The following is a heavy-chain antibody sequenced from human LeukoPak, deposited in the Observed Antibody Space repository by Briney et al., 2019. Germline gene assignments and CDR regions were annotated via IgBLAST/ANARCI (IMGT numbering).Heavy chain of an antibody. CDR2: IYHSGST. J-gene: IGHJ6*03. V-gene: IGHV4-4*02. D-gene: IGHD6-19*01. Sequence: SETLSLTCAVSGGPISSSNWWSWVRQPPGKGLEWIGEIYHSGSTNYNPSPKSRVTISVDKSKNQFSLKLSSVTAADTAVYYCARGVHGRYSSGWYPGSDYYYYMDVWGKGTTVTVSS. CDR3: ARGVHGRYSSGWYPGSDYYYYMDV. CDR1: GGPISSSNW.